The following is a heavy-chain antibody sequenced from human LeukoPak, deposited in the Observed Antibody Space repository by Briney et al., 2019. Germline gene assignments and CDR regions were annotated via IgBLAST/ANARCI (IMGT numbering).Heavy chain of an antibody. CDR2: ISGSGGTT. V-gene: IGHV3-23*01. J-gene: IGHJ4*02. Sequence: GGSLRLSCAASGFTFSSYAMSWVRQAPGKGLEWVSSISGSGGTTYYADSVKGRFTISRDNSKNTVYRQMNSLRAEDTAVYYCAKSRSGSYLTFDYWGQGTLVTVSS. CDR1: GFTFSSYA. D-gene: IGHD3-10*01. CDR3: AKSRSGSYLTFDY.